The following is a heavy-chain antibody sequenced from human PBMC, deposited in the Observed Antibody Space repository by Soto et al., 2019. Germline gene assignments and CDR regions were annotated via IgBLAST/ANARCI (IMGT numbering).Heavy chain of an antibody. CDR2: MNPNSGNT. Sequence: QVQLVQSGAEVKKPGASVKVSCKASGYTFTSYDINWVRQATGQGLEWMGWMNPNSGNTGYAQKFQGRVTMPRNTSISTAYMELSSLRSEDTAVYYCALQPIMTTVTTSGYWGQGTLVTVSS. CDR3: ALQPIMTTVTTSGY. V-gene: IGHV1-8*01. J-gene: IGHJ4*02. D-gene: IGHD4-17*01. CDR1: GYTFTSYD.